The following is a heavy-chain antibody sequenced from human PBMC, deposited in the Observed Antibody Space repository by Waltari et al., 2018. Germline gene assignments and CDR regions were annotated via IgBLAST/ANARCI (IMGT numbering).Heavy chain of an antibody. V-gene: IGHV1-2*02. CDR1: FGDYY. CDR3: ARDGSFDF. J-gene: IGHJ4*02. Sequence: FGDYYMHGVRQAPGQGLEWMGWSNPNSESTKYAQKFQGRVTLTRDTSINTVYMELSSLRSDDTALYYCARDGSFDFWGQGTLVTVSS. CDR2: SNPNSEST.